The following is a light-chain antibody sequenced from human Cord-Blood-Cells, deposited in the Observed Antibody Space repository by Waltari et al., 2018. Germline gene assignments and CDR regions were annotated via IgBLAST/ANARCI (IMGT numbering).Light chain of an antibody. J-gene: IGLJ2*01. CDR3: SSYTSSSTLWV. CDR1: SRDVGGYNY. Sequence: QSALTQPASVSGSPGQSITISCTGTSRDVGGYNYVSWYQQHPGQAPKLMIYGVSNRPSGVSTRFCGSKSGNTASLSISGLQAEDEADYYCSSYTSSSTLWVFGGGTKLTVL. V-gene: IGLV2-14*01. CDR2: GVS.